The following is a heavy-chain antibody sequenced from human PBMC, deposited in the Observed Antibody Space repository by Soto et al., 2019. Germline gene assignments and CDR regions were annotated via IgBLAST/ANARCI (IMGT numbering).Heavy chain of an antibody. D-gene: IGHD4-17*01. J-gene: IGHJ5*02. Sequence: GGSLRRTEGGSGFTVSREYMSWVRQAPGKGLEWVSVIYTGGSTYYADSVKGRFTFSRDNSKNTLYLQMNSLRAEDTAVYYCARAYGGNPALFDPWGQGTLVTVSS. V-gene: IGHV3-53*01. CDR1: GFTVSREY. CDR3: ARAYGGNPALFDP. CDR2: IYTGGST.